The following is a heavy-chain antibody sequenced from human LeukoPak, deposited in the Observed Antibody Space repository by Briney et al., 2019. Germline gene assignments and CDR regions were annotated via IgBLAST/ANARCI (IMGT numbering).Heavy chain of an antibody. J-gene: IGHJ6*03. V-gene: IGHV4-34*01. CDR3: ARDRLPRAYYYYYMDV. Sequence: PSETLSLTCAVYGGSFSGYYWSWIRQPPGKGLEWIGEINHSGSTNYNPSLKSRVTISVDTSKNQFSLQLSSVTAADTAVYYCARDRLPRAYYYYYMDVWGKGTTVTISS. CDR1: GGSFSGYY. D-gene: IGHD4-11*01. CDR2: INHSGST.